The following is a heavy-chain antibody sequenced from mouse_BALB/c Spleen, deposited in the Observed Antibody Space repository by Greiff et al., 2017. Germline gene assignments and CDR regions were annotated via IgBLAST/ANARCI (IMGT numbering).Heavy chain of an antibody. CDR2: ISYSGST. V-gene: IGHV3-2*02. J-gene: IGHJ4*01. Sequence: EVKLMESGPGLVKPSQSLSLTCTVTGYSITSDYAWNWIRQFPGNKLEWMGYISYSGSTSYNPSLKSRISITRDTSKNQFFLQLNSVTTEDTATYYCARRGLLRSYAMDYWGQGTSVTVSS. CDR3: ARRGLLRSYAMDY. D-gene: IGHD1-1*01. CDR1: GYSITSDYA.